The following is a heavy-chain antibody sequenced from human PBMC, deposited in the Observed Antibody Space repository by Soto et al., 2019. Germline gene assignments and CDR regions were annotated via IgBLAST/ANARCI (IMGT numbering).Heavy chain of an antibody. J-gene: IGHJ4*02. D-gene: IGHD6-6*01. CDR1: GGTFSSYA. Sequence: GASVKVSCKASGGTFSSYAISWVRQAPGQGLEWMGGIIPIFGTADYAQKFQGRVTITADESTSTAYMELSSLRSEDTAVYYCARDAGYNSSSRLLNFDYWGQGTLVTVSS. CDR2: IIPIFGTA. CDR3: ARDAGYNSSSRLLNFDY. V-gene: IGHV1-69*13.